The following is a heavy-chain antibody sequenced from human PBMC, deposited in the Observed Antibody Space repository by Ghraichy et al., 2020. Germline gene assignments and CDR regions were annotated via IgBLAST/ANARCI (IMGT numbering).Heavy chain of an antibody. J-gene: IGHJ5*02. V-gene: IGHV1-2*02. Sequence: ASVKVSCKASGYTFTGYYMHWVRQAPGQGLEWMGWINPNSGGTNYAQKFQGRVTMTRDTSIRTAYMELSRLRSDDTAVYYCAREALEFYDFWSGYYPLNWFDPWGQGTLVTVSS. CDR3: AREALEFYDFWSGYYPLNWFDP. CDR1: GYTFTGYY. CDR2: INPNSGGT. D-gene: IGHD3-3*01.